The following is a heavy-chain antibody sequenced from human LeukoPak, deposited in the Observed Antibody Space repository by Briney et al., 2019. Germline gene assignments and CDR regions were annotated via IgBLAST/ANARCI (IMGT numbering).Heavy chain of an antibody. CDR3: AKDSFATVTNWFDP. CDR2: ISGSGGST. V-gene: IGHV3-23*01. D-gene: IGHD4-17*01. J-gene: IGHJ5*02. CDR1: GFTFSSYA. Sequence: GGPLRLSCAASGFTFSSYAMSWVRQAPGKGLEWVSAISGSGGSTYYADSVKGRFTISRDNSKNTLYLQMNSLRAEDTAVYYCAKDSFATVTNWFDPWGQGTLVTVSS.